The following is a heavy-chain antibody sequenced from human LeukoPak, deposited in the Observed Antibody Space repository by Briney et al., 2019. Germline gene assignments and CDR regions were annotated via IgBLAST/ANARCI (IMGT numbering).Heavy chain of an antibody. CDR2: TYYRSKWYN. Sequence: SQTLSLTCAISGDSVSSNSAAWNWIRQSPSRGLEWLGRTYYRSKWYNDYAVSVKSRITINPDTSKNQFSLQLNSVTPEDTAVYYCARDPSQYYDFWSGYQRPNWFDPWGQGTLVTVSS. V-gene: IGHV6-1*01. D-gene: IGHD3-3*01. J-gene: IGHJ5*02. CDR3: ARDPSQYYDFWSGYQRPNWFDP. CDR1: GDSVSSNSAA.